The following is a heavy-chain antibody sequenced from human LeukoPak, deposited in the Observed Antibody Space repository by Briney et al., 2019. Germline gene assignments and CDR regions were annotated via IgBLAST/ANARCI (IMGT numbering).Heavy chain of an antibody. D-gene: IGHD3-9*01. V-gene: IGHV3-30*18. Sequence: TGRSLRLSCAASGFTFSSYGLHWVRQAPVKGLVWVGVISYDGSNKYYADSVKGRFTISRDNSKNTLYLQMNSLRAEDTAVYYCGKAYYDILTGYYKPVDYWGQGTLVTVSS. CDR2: ISYDGSNK. CDR1: GFTFSSYG. J-gene: IGHJ4*02. CDR3: GKAYYDILTGYYKPVDY.